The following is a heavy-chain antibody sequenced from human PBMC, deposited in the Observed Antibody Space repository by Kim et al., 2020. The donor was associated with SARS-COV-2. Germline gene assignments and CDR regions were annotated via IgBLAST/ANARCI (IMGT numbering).Heavy chain of an antibody. CDR2: IYYSGST. J-gene: IGHJ4*02. CDR1: GGSIRSYY. V-gene: IGHV4-59*01. Sequence: SETLSLTCTVSGGSIRSYYWSWIRQPPGKGLDWIGHIYYSGSTKYNPSLKSRVTISVDTSKNQFSLKLSSVTAADTAMDYCASRSSGSYPFDHWGQGTLV. D-gene: IGHD3-22*01. CDR3: ASRSSGSYPFDH.